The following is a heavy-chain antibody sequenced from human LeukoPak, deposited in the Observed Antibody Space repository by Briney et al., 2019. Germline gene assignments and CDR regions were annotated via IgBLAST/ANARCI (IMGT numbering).Heavy chain of an antibody. CDR2: IYYSGST. V-gene: IGHV4-39*01. CDR3: ARHEMSAAAGLYFDY. D-gene: IGHD6-13*01. Sequence: SETLSLTCTVSGGSISSSSYYWGWIRQPPGTGLEWIGSIYYSGSTYYNPSLKSRVTISVDTSKNQFSLKLSSVTAADTAVYYCARHEMSAAAGLYFDYWGQGTLDTVSS. CDR1: GGSISSSSYY. J-gene: IGHJ4*02.